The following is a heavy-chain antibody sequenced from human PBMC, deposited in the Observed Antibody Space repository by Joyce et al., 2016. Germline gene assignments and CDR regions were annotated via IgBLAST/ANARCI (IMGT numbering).Heavy chain of an antibody. CDR1: GFTFSKYW. D-gene: IGHD1-26*01. CDR2: INSEGSTT. V-gene: IGHV3-74*01. Sequence: EVQLVESGGGLVQPGGSLRLSCEASGFTFSKYWMHWVLQAPGKGLVWVSRINSEGSTTNYADSVKGRFTSSRDNAKNTLYLQMNSLRDEDTAVYHCARSLYSGSQQDYWGQGTLVTVSS. J-gene: IGHJ4*02. CDR3: ARSLYSGSQQDY.